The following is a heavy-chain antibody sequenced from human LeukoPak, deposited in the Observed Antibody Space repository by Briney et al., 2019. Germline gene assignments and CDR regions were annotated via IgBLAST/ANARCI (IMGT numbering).Heavy chain of an antibody. V-gene: IGHV4-30-2*01. Sequence: PSETLSLTCAVSGGSISSGSFSWSWIRQPPGKGLEWIGYIYHNENIHYNPSLKSRVTISVDRSKNQFSLKLSSVTAADTAVYYCARGAGYCDSTTCYAWRFDPWGQGTLVTVSS. CDR2: IYHNENI. CDR1: GGSISSGSFS. D-gene: IGHD2-2*01. J-gene: IGHJ5*02. CDR3: ARGAGYCDSTTCYAWRFDP.